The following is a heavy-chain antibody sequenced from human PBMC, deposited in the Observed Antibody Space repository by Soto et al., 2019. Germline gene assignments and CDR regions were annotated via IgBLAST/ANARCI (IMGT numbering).Heavy chain of an antibody. Sequence: ASVKVSCKASGYTFTSYGISWVRQAPGQGLEWMGWISAYNGNTNYAQKLQGRVTMTTDTSTSTAYMELRSLRSDDTAVYYCAREGSAARVYCYYYYGMDVWGQGTTVTVSS. D-gene: IGHD6-6*01. J-gene: IGHJ6*02. V-gene: IGHV1-18*01. CDR3: AREGSAARVYCYYYYGMDV. CDR1: GYTFTSYG. CDR2: ISAYNGNT.